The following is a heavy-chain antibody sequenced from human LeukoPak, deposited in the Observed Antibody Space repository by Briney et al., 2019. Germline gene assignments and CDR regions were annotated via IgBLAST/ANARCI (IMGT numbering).Heavy chain of an antibody. CDR3: AREVDIVATIERWFDP. Sequence: GGSQRLSCAPSGFTFSSYRKNCVRQAPGKGLEWVSSISSSSSYIYYADSVKGRFTISRDNAKNSLYLQMNSLRAEDTAVYYCAREVDIVATIERWFDPWGQGTLVTVSS. J-gene: IGHJ5*02. V-gene: IGHV3-21*01. CDR2: ISSSSSYI. D-gene: IGHD5-12*01. CDR1: GFTFSSYR.